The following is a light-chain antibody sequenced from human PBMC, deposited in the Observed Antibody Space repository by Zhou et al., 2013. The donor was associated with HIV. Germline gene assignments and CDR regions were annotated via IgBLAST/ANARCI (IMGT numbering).Light chain of an antibody. CDR2: DAS. CDR3: QQRSDWPIT. Sequence: EIVLTQSPATLSLSPGERATLSCRASQTLSSFLAWYQQKSGQAPRLLIYDASDRATGIPARFSGSGSGTDFNLTISSLEPEDFAVYYCQQRSDWPITFGQGTRLEIK. CDR1: QTLSSF. V-gene: IGKV3-11*01. J-gene: IGKJ5*01.